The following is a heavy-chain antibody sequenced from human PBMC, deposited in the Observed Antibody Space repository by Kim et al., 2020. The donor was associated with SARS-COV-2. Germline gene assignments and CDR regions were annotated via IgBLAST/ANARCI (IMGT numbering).Heavy chain of an antibody. CDR3: ARMGVRGVTRYYYYYYGMDV. Sequence: SETLSLTCAVYGGSFSGYYWSWIRQPPGKGLEWIGEINHSGSTNYNPSLKSRVTISVDTSKNQFSLKLSSVTAADTAVYYCARMGVRGVTRYYYYYYGMDVWGQGTTVTVSS. V-gene: IGHV4-34*01. CDR2: INHSGST. D-gene: IGHD3-10*01. CDR1: GGSFSGYY. J-gene: IGHJ6*02.